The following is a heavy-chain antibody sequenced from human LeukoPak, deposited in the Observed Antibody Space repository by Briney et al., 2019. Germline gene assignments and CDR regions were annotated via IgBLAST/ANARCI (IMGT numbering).Heavy chain of an antibody. CDR1: GFTCSSYA. D-gene: IGHD3-10*01. V-gene: IGHV3-30*04. Sequence: GGPLRLSCAASGFTCSSYAMHWVRRAPGKGLEWVAVISYDGSNKYYADSVKGRFTISRDNSKNTLYLQMNSLRAEDTAVYYCAKDRDYYFDYWGQGTLVTVSS. J-gene: IGHJ4*02. CDR3: AKDRDYYFDY. CDR2: ISYDGSNK.